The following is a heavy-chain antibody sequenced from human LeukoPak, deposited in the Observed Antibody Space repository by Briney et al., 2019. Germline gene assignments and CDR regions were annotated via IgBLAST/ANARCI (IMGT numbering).Heavy chain of an antibody. CDR3: TTRSGFWSGYYLEDFDY. J-gene: IGHJ4*02. D-gene: IGHD3-3*01. V-gene: IGHV3-15*01. CDR2: IKSKTDGGTT. Sequence: GGSLRLSCAASGFTFSNAWMTWVRQAPGKGLEWVGRIKSKTDGGTTDYAAPVKGRFTISRDDSKNTLYLQMNSLKTEDTAVYYCTTRSGFWSGYYLEDFDYWGQGTLVTVSS. CDR1: GFTFSNAW.